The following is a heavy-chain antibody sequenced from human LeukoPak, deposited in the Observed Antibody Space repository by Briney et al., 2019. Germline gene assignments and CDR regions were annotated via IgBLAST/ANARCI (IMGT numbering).Heavy chain of an antibody. V-gene: IGHV1-18*01. D-gene: IGHD3-16*01. Sequence: GASAKVSCKASGYTFTSYGISWVRQAPGQGLEWMGWISAYNGNTNYAQKLQGRVTTTTDTSTSTAYMELRSLRSDDTAVYYCARDLSVWGTYYYYYGMDVWGQGTTVTVSS. CDR2: ISAYNGNT. J-gene: IGHJ6*02. CDR1: GYTFTSYG. CDR3: ARDLSVWGTYYYYYGMDV.